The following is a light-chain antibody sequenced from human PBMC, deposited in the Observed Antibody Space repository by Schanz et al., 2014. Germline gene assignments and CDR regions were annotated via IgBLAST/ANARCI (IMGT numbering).Light chain of an antibody. CDR1: SSDVGGYNY. Sequence: QSALTQPRSVSGSPGQSVTISCTGTSSDVGGYNYVSWYQQHPGKAPKLMIYDVSNRPSGVSNRFSGSKSGNTASLTISGLQAEDEADYYCSSYTSSSTLRVFGTGTKLTVL. CDR2: DVS. CDR3: SSYTSSSTLRV. J-gene: IGLJ1*01. V-gene: IGLV2-14*01.